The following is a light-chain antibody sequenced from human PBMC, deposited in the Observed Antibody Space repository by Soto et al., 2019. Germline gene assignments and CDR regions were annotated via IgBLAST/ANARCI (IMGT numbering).Light chain of an antibody. V-gene: IGLV3-1*01. CDR3: QAWDTSTVV. CDR1: ELGDKY. J-gene: IGLJ2*01. CDR2: QDT. Sequence: SYELTQPPSVSVSPGQTASITCFGAELGDKYAFWYQQKPGQSPVLVISQDTARPSGIPERFSGSNSGNTATLTISGTQAMDEADYYCQAWDTSTVVFGGGTKVTVL.